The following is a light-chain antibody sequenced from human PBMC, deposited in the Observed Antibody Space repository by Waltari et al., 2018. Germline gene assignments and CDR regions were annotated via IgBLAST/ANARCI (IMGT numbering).Light chain of an antibody. J-gene: IGLJ2*01. Sequence: QSALTQPASVSGSPGQSITISCTGTSSDIEAYNSVPCYQQFPAKAPKLIIYYVSNRPSGVSNLFSGSKSGDSASLTISGLQVDDEAHYHCASYTSGSTHVAFGGGTQVTVL. CDR3: ASYTSGSTHVA. CDR1: SSDIEAYNS. CDR2: YVS. V-gene: IGLV2-14*01.